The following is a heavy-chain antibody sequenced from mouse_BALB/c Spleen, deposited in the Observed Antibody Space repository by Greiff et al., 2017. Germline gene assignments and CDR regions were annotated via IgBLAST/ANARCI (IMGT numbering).Heavy chain of an antibody. J-gene: IGHJ3*01. CDR2: INPDSSTI. CDR3: ARPYDYDGFAY. CDR1: GFDFSRYW. V-gene: IGHV4-1*02. D-gene: IGHD2-4*01. Sequence: EVKLMESGGGLVQPGGSLKLSCAASGFDFSRYWMSWVRQAPGKGLEWIGEINPDSSTINYTPSLKDKFIISRDNAKNTLYLQMSKVRSEDTALYYCARPYDYDGFAYWGQGTLVTVSA.